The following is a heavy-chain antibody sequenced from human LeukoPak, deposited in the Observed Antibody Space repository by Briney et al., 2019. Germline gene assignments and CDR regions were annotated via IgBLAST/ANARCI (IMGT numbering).Heavy chain of an antibody. Sequence: PGGSLRLSCAASGFTFSSYAMYWVRQAPGKGLEWVLGVSDSGDGTHYADSVKGRFTISRDNSKNTLYLQMNNLRAEDTAVYYCAKDRACGQWNCQGSDYWGQGTLVTVSS. CDR3: AKDRACGQWNCQGSDY. V-gene: IGHV3-23*01. CDR1: GFTFSSYA. CDR2: VSDSGDGT. D-gene: IGHD1-7*01. J-gene: IGHJ4*02.